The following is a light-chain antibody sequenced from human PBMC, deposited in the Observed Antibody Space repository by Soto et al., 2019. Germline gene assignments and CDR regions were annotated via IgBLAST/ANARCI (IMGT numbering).Light chain of an antibody. CDR2: RVS. Sequence: EVVLTQSPGTLSLSPGEGATLSCRTSQSVSNRYFAWYQQKPGQAPRLLIYRVSSRATGIPDRFSGSGFGTDFTLTISRLGPEDFAVYYCQQYGNVPLTFGGGTKVEIK. J-gene: IGKJ4*01. V-gene: IGKV3-20*01. CDR1: QSVSNRY. CDR3: QQYGNVPLT.